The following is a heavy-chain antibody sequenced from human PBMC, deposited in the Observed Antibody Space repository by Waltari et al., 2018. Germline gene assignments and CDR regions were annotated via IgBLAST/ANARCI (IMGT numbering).Heavy chain of an antibody. J-gene: IGHJ4*02. D-gene: IGHD3-10*01. Sequence: EVQLVESGGGLVQHGGSLRLSCAAPGFTFTTYWMKWIRQAPGKGLEWVANINPDGSQKFYVDSVKGRFTVSRDNAQNSLYLQMNNLRAEDTAVYYCTTLARGESGDYWGQGTLVTVSS. CDR3: TTLARGESGDY. V-gene: IGHV3-7*01. CDR1: GFTFTTYW. CDR2: INPDGSQK.